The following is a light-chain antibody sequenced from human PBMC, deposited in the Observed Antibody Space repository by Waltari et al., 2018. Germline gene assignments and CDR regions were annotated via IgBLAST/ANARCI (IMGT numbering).Light chain of an antibody. CDR3: LHRSNWPPLFT. Sequence: EIVLTQSPVTLSLSPGERATLSCRASQSVSRYLAWYQQKPGQAPRPLIYDTFSRASGIPARVRGSGSGTDFTLTISSLEPEDFAVYYCLHRSNWPPLFTFGPGTKVDIK. V-gene: IGKV3-11*01. CDR1: QSVSRY. J-gene: IGKJ3*01. CDR2: DTF.